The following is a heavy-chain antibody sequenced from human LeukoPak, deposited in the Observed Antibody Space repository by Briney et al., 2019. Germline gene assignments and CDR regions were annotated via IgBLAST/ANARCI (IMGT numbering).Heavy chain of an antibody. J-gene: IGHJ5*02. CDR3: ARNLLGIAAAES. CDR1: GDSISSSNW. Sequence: SETLSLTCAVSGDSISSSNWWVWIRQPPGKGLEWIGYIYYSGSTYYNPSLKSRVTMSVDTSKNQFSLKLSSVTAVDTAVYYCARNLLGIAAAESWGQGILVTVSP. V-gene: IGHV4-28*01. CDR2: IYYSGST. D-gene: IGHD6-13*01.